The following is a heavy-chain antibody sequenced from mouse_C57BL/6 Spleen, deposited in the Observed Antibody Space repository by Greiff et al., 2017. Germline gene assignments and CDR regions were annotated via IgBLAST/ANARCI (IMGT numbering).Heavy chain of an antibody. CDR3: AAMVTTGRPYAMDY. V-gene: IGHV1-39*01. J-gene: IGHJ4*01. CDR1: GYSFTDYN. D-gene: IGHD2-2*01. CDR2: INPNYGTT. Sequence: VQLQQSGPELVKPGASVKISCKASGYSFTDYNMNWVKQSNGKSLEWIGVINPNYGTTSYNQKFKGKATLTVDQSSSTAYMQLNSLTSEDSAVYYWAAMVTTGRPYAMDYWGQGTSVTVSS.